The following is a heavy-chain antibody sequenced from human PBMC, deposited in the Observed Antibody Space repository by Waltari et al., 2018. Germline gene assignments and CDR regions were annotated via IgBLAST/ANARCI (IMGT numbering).Heavy chain of an antibody. J-gene: IGHJ4*02. CDR2: IKYDGSAT. V-gene: IGHV3-7*03. D-gene: IGHD2-2*01. CDR1: GFGFSPYG. Sequence: EVQLMESGGGLVQPGGSLSLSCAPPGFGFSPYGMTWVRQAPGKGLEWVANIKYDGSATYHVDSVNGRFTISRDNAKNSLYLQMNDVSAEDTAIYYCARGSTGYVRVWDCWGQGTVVTVSS. CDR3: ARGSTGYVRVWDC.